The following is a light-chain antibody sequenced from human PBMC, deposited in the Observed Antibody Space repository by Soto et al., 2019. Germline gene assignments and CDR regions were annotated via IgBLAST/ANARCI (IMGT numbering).Light chain of an antibody. Sequence: DIKMTQSPSTLSGYVGDRVTITCRASQSIGTWVAWYQQKPGEVPKFLIYDVSTLDSGVPSRFSGSGSGTEFTLTISGLQPDDFATYYCQQYSSFSWTFGQGTKVDIK. V-gene: IGKV1-5*01. CDR3: QQYSSFSWT. J-gene: IGKJ1*01. CDR2: DVS. CDR1: QSIGTW.